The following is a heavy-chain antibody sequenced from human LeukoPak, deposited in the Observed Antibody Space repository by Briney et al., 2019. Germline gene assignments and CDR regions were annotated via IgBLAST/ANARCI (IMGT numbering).Heavy chain of an antibody. CDR1: SYSISSGFY. CDR2: IHHSGST. Sequence: SQTLSLTCTVSSYSISSGFYWGWIRQPPGKGLEWIGSIHHSGSTYYSPSLKSRLTISVDTSKNQFSLMLTSVTAADTAVYYCARDPRFPPFDYWGQGTLVTVSS. CDR3: ARDPRFPPFDY. V-gene: IGHV4-38-2*02. J-gene: IGHJ4*02.